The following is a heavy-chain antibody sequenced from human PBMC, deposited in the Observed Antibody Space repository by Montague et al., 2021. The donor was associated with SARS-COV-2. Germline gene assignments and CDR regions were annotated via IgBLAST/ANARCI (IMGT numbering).Heavy chain of an antibody. CDR3: AKDFFMVQGLFDY. V-gene: IGHV3-23*01. CDR1: GFTFSSYA. J-gene: IGHJ4*02. CDR2: ISGSGGST. Sequence: SLRLSCAASGFTFSSYAMSWVRQAPGKGLEWVSAISGSGGSTYYADSVKGRFTISRDNSKNTLYLQMNSLRAEDTAVYCCAKDFFMVQGLFDYWGQGTLVTVSS. D-gene: IGHD3-10*01.